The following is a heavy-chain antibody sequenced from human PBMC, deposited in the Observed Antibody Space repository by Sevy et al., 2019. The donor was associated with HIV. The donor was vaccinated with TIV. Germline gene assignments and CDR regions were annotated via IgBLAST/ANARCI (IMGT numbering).Heavy chain of an antibody. D-gene: IGHD3-10*02. CDR1: GYTFTSYA. V-gene: IGHV1-3*01. CDR2: INAGNGNT. J-gene: IGHJ6*03. CDR3: ARDLVRGVRVSHYMDF. Sequence: ASVKVSCKASGYTFTSYAMHWVRQAPGQRLEWMGWINAGNGNTKYSQKFQGRVTITRDTSASTAYMELSSLRSEDTAVYYCARDLVRGVRVSHYMDFWGKGTTVTVSS.